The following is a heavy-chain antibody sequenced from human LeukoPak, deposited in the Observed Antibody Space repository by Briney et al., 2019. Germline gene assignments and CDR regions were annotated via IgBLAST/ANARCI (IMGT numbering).Heavy chain of an antibody. D-gene: IGHD5-12*01. V-gene: IGHV4-30-2*01. CDR3: ARVKSCYDRYYYYYGMDV. J-gene: IGHJ6*02. CDR2: IYHSGST. CDR1: GGSISSGGYS. Sequence: NSSETLSLTCAVSGGSISSGGYSWSWIRQPPGKGLEWIGYIYHSGSTYYNPSLKSRVTISVDRSKNQFSLKLSSVTAADTAVYYCARVKSCYDRYYYYYGMDVWGQGTTVTVSS.